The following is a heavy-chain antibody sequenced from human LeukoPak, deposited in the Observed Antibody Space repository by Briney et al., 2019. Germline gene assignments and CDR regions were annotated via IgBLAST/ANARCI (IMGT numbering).Heavy chain of an antibody. D-gene: IGHD4-17*01. Sequence: GGSLRLPCAASGFTVNSNYMSWVRQAPGKGLEWVSIIYSGGSGGHTYYADSVKGRFSISRDNSKNTVYLQMSDLRAEDTAVYYCAKITKATTPNYWGQGTLVTVSS. J-gene: IGHJ4*02. CDR3: AKITKATTPNY. CDR2: IYSGGSGGHT. V-gene: IGHV3-53*01. CDR1: GFTVNSNY.